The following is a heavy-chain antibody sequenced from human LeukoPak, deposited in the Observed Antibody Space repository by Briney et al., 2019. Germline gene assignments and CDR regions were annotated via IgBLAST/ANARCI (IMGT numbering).Heavy chain of an antibody. D-gene: IGHD2-21*02. CDR1: GFTLSSNY. CDR2: IYSGGST. Sequence: GGSLRLSCAASGFTLSSNYMSWVRQAPGKGLEWVSLIYSGGSTYYADSVKGRFTISRDNSKNTLYLQMNSLRAEDTAVYYCARSRGDWFFNYGGQGTLATVSA. J-gene: IGHJ4*02. V-gene: IGHV3-53*01. CDR3: ARSRGDWFFNY.